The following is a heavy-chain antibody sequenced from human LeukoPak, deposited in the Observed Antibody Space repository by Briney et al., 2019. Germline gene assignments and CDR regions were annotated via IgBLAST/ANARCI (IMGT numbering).Heavy chain of an antibody. CDR3: ARDYDILTGYFRGGFDY. Sequence: GGSLRLSCAASGFTFSDYYMSWIRQAPGKGLEWISYITSSSSDTNYADSVKGRFTISRDSAKKSLYLQINSLRAEDTAVYYCARDYDILTGYFRGGFDYWGQGTLVTVSS. D-gene: IGHD3-9*01. V-gene: IGHV3-11*05. CDR2: ITSSSSDT. J-gene: IGHJ4*02. CDR1: GFTFSDYY.